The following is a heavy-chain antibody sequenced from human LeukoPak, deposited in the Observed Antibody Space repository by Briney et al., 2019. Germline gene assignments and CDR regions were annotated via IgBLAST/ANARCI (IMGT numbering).Heavy chain of an antibody. CDR3: ARPYSSGWYGDFDY. CDR2: ISYDGSDK. D-gene: IGHD6-19*01. Sequence: GGSLRLSCAASGFIFRSYAMHRVRQAPGKGLEWVAVISYDGSDKYYADSVKGRFTISRDNSKNTLYLQMNSLRVEDAAVYYCARPYSSGWYGDFDYWGQGTLVTVSS. J-gene: IGHJ4*02. V-gene: IGHV3-30*04. CDR1: GFIFRSYA.